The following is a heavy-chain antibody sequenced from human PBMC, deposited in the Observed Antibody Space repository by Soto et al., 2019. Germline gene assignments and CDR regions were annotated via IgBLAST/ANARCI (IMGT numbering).Heavy chain of an antibody. CDR3: AKDGGWSLAVAGLFDY. D-gene: IGHD6-19*01. CDR1: GSTFSSDD. CDR2: ISDSGGST. V-gene: IGHV3-23*01. Sequence: EVHLLEYGGGLVQPGGSPRLSCVVSGSTFSSDDMSWVRQAPGRGLEWVSGISDSGGSTYYADSVKGRFTISRDNAKNTLYLQMKSLRVEDTALYYCAKDGGWSLAVAGLFDYWGPGTQVTVSS. J-gene: IGHJ4*02.